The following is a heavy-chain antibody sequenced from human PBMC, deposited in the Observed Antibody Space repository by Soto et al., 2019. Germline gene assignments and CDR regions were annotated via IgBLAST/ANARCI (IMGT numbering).Heavy chain of an antibody. Sequence: PGGSLRLSCTTSGFTFGDYAMSWFRQAPGKGLEWIGYIRSNTYGGTTEYAASVKGRFTISRDDSKRVAHLQMNSLETEDTAVYFCARRKYIDDWAQGTLVTVSS. J-gene: IGHJ4*02. CDR1: GFTFGDYA. V-gene: IGHV3-49*03. D-gene: IGHD6-6*01. CDR2: IRSNTYGGTT. CDR3: ARRKYIDD.